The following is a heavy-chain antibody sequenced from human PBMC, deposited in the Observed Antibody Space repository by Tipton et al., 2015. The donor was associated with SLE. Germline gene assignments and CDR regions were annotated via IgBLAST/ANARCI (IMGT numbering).Heavy chain of an antibody. CDR2: MDSTGNT. D-gene: IGHD2-15*01. CDR1: GVFISSY. Sequence: LRLSCTVSGVFISSYWSWIRQSAVNGLEWIGRMDSTGNTNYNPSLRSRVTMSIDTSKNQFSLKLTSVTAADTAVYYCAGAWQGYCSGGTCYVLDYWGQGTLVTVSS. J-gene: IGHJ4*02. V-gene: IGHV4-4*07. CDR3: AGAWQGYCSGGTCYVLDY.